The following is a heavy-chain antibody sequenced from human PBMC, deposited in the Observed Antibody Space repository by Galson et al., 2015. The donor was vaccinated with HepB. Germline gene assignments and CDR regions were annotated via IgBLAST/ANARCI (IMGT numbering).Heavy chain of an antibody. CDR1: GFTFSSYE. D-gene: IGHD5-18*01. Sequence: SLRLSCAASGFTFSSYEMNWVRQAPGKGLEWVSYISSSGSTIYYADSVKGRFTISRDNAKNSLYLQMNSLRAEDTAVYYCARDSILGYSYAPDALDIWGQGTMVTVSS. CDR2: ISSSGSTI. V-gene: IGHV3-48*03. CDR3: ARDSILGYSYAPDALDI. J-gene: IGHJ3*02.